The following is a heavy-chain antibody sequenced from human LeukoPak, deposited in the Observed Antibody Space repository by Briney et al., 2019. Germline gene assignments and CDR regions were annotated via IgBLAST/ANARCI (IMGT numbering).Heavy chain of an antibody. D-gene: IGHD3-22*01. CDR3: AKDLYVSGFYPTSLDD. J-gene: IGHJ4*02. CDR2: IKQDGSEK. CDR1: GFTCRSYW. V-gene: IGHV3-7*01. Sequence: GGSLRLSCAASGFTCRSYWMTWVRQAPGKGLEWVANIKQDGSEKHYVDSVEGRFTISRDNSKSTLSLQMDTLRSEDTAVYFCAKDLYVSGFYPTSLDDWGQGTLVTVSS.